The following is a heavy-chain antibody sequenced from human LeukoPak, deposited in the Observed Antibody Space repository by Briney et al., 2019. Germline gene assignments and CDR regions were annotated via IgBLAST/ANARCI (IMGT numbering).Heavy chain of an antibody. CDR3: ARESDYDFWSGYSNWFDP. J-gene: IGHJ5*02. CDR2: IYHSGST. V-gene: IGHV4-30-2*01. Sequence: SQTLSLTCTVSGGSISSGGYYWSWIRQPPGKGLEWIGYIYHSGSTYYNPSLKSRVTISVDRSKNQFSLKLSSVTAADTAVYYCARESDYDFWSGYSNWFDPWGQGTLATVSS. CDR1: GGSISSGGYY. D-gene: IGHD3-3*01.